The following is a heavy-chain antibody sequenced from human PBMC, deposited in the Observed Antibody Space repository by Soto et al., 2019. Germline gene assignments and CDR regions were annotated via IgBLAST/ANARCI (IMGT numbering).Heavy chain of an antibody. CDR1: GGSFSGYY. Sequence: SETLSLTRAVYGGSFSGYYRSWIRQPPGKGLEWIGAINHSGSTNYNPSLTSRVTISVDKSKNQFSLKLSSVTAADTAVYYCATRRYSSYVRYFDYWGQGTLVTVSS. D-gene: IGHD4-4*01. J-gene: IGHJ4*02. CDR2: INHSGST. CDR3: ATRRYSSYVRYFDY. V-gene: IGHV4-34*01.